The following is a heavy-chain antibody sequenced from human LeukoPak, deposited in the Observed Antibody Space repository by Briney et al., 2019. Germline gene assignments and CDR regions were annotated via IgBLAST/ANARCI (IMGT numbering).Heavy chain of an antibody. CDR3: ARLDDPGLHQKYYFDY. D-gene: IGHD2-2*01. CDR2: IYYSGST. V-gene: IGHV4-39*01. CDR1: GGSIGSSNYY. Sequence: SETLSLTCTVSGGSIGSSNYYWIWIRQPPGKGLEWIGSIYYSGSTYYHPSLESRVTISVDTSKNQFSLNLSSVTAADTALYYCARLDDPGLHQKYYFDYWGQGTLVTVSS. J-gene: IGHJ4*02.